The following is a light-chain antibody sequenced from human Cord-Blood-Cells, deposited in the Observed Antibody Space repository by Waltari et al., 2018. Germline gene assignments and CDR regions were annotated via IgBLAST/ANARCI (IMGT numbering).Light chain of an antibody. V-gene: IGKV3-11*01. CDR1: QSVSSY. CDR2: DAS. Sequence: IVLTQSPATLSLSPGERATLSCRASQSVSSYLAWYQQKPGPAPRLLIYDASNSATGIPGRFSGSGSGTDFTLTISSLEPEDFAVYYCQQRSNWPPSITFGQGTRLEIK. CDR3: QQRSNWPPSIT. J-gene: IGKJ5*01.